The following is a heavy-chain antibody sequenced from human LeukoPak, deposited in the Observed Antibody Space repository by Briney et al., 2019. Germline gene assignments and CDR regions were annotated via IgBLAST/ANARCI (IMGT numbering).Heavy chain of an antibody. J-gene: IGHJ4*02. D-gene: IGHD6-6*01. CDR1: GYTFTSYA. CDR3: ARASKEEYSSSFNLDY. Sequence: ASVKVSCKASGYTFTSYAMHWVRQAPGQRLEWMGWINAGNGNTKYSQKFQGRVTITRDTSASTAYMELSSLRSEDTAVYYCARASKEEYSSSFNLDYWGQGTLVTVSS. CDR2: INAGNGNT. V-gene: IGHV1-3*01.